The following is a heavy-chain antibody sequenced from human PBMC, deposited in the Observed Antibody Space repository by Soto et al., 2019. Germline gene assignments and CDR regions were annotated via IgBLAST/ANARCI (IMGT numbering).Heavy chain of an antibody. CDR2: INHSGST. V-gene: IGHV4-34*01. CDR1: GGSFCGYY. Sequence: SETLSLTCAVYGGSFCGYYWSWIRQPPGMGLEWIGEINHSGSTNYNPSLKSRVTISVDTSKNQFSLKLSSVTAADTAVYYCAGYCSGGSCYRRGWFDPWGQGTLVTVSS. J-gene: IGHJ5*02. D-gene: IGHD2-15*01. CDR3: AGYCSGGSCYRRGWFDP.